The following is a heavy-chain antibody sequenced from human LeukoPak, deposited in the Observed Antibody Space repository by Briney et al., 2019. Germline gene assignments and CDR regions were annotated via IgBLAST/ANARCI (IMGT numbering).Heavy chain of an antibody. V-gene: IGHV4-59*01. Sequence: SETLSLTCTVSGGSISSYYWSWIRQPPGKGLEWIGYIYYSGSTNYNPSLKRRVTIPVDTSKNQFSLKLSSVTAADTAVYYCARAHAAMSWFDPWGQGTLVTVSS. CDR1: GGSISSYY. J-gene: IGHJ5*02. CDR2: IYYSGST. CDR3: ARAHAAMSWFDP. D-gene: IGHD2-2*01.